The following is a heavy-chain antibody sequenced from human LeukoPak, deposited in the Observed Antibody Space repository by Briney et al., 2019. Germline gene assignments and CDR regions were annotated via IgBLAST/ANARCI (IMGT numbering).Heavy chain of an antibody. CDR3: ARRTGDCFDY. CDR2: ISSSSSYI. Sequence: GGSLRLSCAASGFIFSNSNINWVRQAPGKGLEWVSSISSSSSYISYADSVKGRFTISRGNAKTSLYLQMNSLRAEDTAVYYCARRTGDCFDYWGQGTLVTVSS. D-gene: IGHD7-27*01. V-gene: IGHV3-21*01. J-gene: IGHJ4*02. CDR1: GFIFSNSN.